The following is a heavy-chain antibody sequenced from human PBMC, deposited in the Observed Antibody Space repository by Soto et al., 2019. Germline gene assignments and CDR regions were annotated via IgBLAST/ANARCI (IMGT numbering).Heavy chain of an antibody. Sequence: QVQLVQSGAEVKEPGSAVKVSCKAPADSFSSYGISWVRQAPGQGLEWMGGIIPIFGTTNYAGNFKGRVTITADESTNTADMELSSLRYEDTALYYCARVFPDGWVEPGVVRGYLDTWGQGTLVTVSS. CDR3: ARVFPDGWVEPGVVRGYLDT. J-gene: IGHJ4*02. V-gene: IGHV1-69*01. CDR1: ADSFSSYG. CDR2: IIPIFGTT. D-gene: IGHD3-10*01.